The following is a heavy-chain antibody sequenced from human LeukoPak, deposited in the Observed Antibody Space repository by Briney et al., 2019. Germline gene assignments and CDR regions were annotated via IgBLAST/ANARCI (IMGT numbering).Heavy chain of an antibody. CDR2: INPSGGST. CDR3: ARGGGDPSAAECFQH. J-gene: IGHJ1*01. V-gene: IGHV1-46*01. CDR1: GYTFTSYY. D-gene: IGHD2-21*02. Sequence: ASVKVSCKASGYTFTSYYMHWVRQAPGQGREWMGIINPSGGSTSYAQKFQGRVTMTRDTSTSTVYMELSSLRSEDTAVYYCARGGGDPSAAECFQHWGQGTLVTVSS.